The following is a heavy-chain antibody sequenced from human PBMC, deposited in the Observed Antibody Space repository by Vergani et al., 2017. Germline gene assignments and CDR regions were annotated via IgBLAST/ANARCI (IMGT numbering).Heavy chain of an antibody. CDR1: GFTFDDYA. D-gene: IGHD5-12*01. CDR2: ISWDGGST. V-gene: IGHV3-43D*04. J-gene: IGHJ6*02. CDR3: AKDLGGYGYDYYYYGMDV. Sequence: EVQLVESGGVVVQPGGSLRLSCAASGFTFDDYAMHWVRQAPGKGLVWFSLISWDGGSTYYADSVKGRFTISRDNSKTSLYLQMNILRAEDTALYYCAKDLGGYGYDYYYYGMDVWGQ.